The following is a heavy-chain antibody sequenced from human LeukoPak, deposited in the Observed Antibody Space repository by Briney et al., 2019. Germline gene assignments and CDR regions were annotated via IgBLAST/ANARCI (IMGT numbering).Heavy chain of an antibody. CDR3: AKSSDRDQRLTGY. J-gene: IGHJ4*02. CDR2: IRYDGSNK. D-gene: IGHD1-14*01. Sequence: GGSLRLSCAASGFTFSSYSMNWVRQAPGKGLEWVAFIRYDGSNKYYADSVKGRFTISRDNSKNTLYLQMNSLRAEDTAVYYCAKSSDRDQRLTGYWGQGTLVTVSS. V-gene: IGHV3-30*02. CDR1: GFTFSSYS.